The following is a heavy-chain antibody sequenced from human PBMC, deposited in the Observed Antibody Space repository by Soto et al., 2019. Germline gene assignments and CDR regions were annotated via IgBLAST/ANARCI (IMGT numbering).Heavy chain of an antibody. CDR1: GYSFNMYW. CDR3: ARQQRYMATIHNDAFDI. D-gene: IGHD3-16*02. CDR2: IYPGDSDT. Sequence: GESLKISCQGSGYSFNMYWIAWVRQMPGQGLEWMGIIYPGDSDTTYSSSFQGQATISADKTVSTVYLQLSSLKASDTAMYYCARQQRYMATIHNDAFDIWGQGTMVTVSS. V-gene: IGHV5-51*01. J-gene: IGHJ3*02.